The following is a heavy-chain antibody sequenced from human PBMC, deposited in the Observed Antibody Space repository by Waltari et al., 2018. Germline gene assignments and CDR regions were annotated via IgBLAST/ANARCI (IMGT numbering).Heavy chain of an antibody. Sequence: QVQLMQSGAEVKKPGASVKVSCKTSGYIFTNYYIHWVRQAPGQGLEWMGIFNPSGGSATSAHDLKDRVTMTMDTPTNTVYLELRSLTSEDTAIYYCARGQFNIPGDHWGQGTLVTVSS. CDR1: GYIFTNYY. CDR3: ARGQFNIPGDH. CDR2: FNPSGGSA. J-gene: IGHJ1*01. V-gene: IGHV1-46*01. D-gene: IGHD2-21*01.